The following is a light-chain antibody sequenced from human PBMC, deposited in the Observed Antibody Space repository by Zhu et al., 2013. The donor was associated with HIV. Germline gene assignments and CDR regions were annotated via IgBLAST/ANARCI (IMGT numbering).Light chain of an antibody. Sequence: SYELTQPPSVSVSPGQTATISCSGDELGNKDVSWYQQKTGQSPILVIYQSAKRPSGIPERFSASNSGNTATLTISGTQTMDEADYYCQAWDASTAVFGTGTKITVL. V-gene: IGLV3-1*01. J-gene: IGLJ1*01. CDR2: QSA. CDR3: QAWDASTAV. CDR1: ELGNKD.